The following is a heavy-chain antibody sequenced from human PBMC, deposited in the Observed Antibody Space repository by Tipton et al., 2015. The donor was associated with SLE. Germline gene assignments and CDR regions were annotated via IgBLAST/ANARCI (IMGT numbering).Heavy chain of an antibody. J-gene: IGHJ4*02. D-gene: IGHD2-2*01. V-gene: IGHV4-59*01. CDR2: IFYSGST. Sequence: TLSFTCTVSGGSISNYYWNWIRQPPGKGLEWIGYIFYSGSTNYNPSLKSRVTISVDTSKNQFSLKLKSVTAADSAVYYCARERYCSGASCYAPDYWGQGTLVTVSS. CDR3: ARERYCSGASCYAPDY. CDR1: GGSISNYY.